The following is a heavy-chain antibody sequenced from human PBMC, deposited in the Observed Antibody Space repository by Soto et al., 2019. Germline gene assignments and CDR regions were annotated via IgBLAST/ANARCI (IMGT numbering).Heavy chain of an antibody. V-gene: IGHV4-59*02. CDR2: IYGGGST. J-gene: IGHJ4*02. D-gene: IGHD6-13*01. Sequence: SETLSLACTVSGVSVSNYYWSWIRQPPGKGLEWIGYIYGGGSTNHNPSLESRVTISVDTSKNQFSLRLSSVTAADTAVYYCARDRGSSCYRYFHYWGQGTLVTVS. CDR3: ARDRGSSCYRYFHY. CDR1: GVSVSNYY.